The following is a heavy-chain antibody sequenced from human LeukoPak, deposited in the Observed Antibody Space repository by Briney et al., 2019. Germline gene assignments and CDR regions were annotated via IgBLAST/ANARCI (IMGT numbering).Heavy chain of an antibody. CDR2: IYYSGST. CDR1: GGSISSYY. V-gene: IGHV4-59*01. J-gene: IGHJ5*02. Sequence: PSETLSLTCTVSGGSISSYYWSWIRQPPGKGLEWIGYIYYSGSTNYNPSLKSRVTISVDTSKNQFSLKLSSVTAADTAVYYCARANYCGGDCYSGNWFDPWGQGTLVTVSS. CDR3: ARANYCGGDCYSGNWFDP. D-gene: IGHD2-21*01.